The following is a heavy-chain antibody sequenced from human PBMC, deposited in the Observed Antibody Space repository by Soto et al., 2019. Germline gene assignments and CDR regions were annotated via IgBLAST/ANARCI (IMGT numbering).Heavy chain of an antibody. CDR2: INPKSGGT. V-gene: IGHV1-2*04. J-gene: IGHJ6*02. Sequence: ASVKVSCKASGYTFTGYYMHWVRQAPGQGLEWLGRINPKSGGTSTAQKFQGWVTMTTDTSISTASMELTRLTSDDTAIYYCARGDSTDCSNGVCSFFYNHDMDVWGQGTTVTVSS. CDR1: GYTFTGYY. D-gene: IGHD2-8*01. CDR3: ARGDSTDCSNGVCSFFYNHDMDV.